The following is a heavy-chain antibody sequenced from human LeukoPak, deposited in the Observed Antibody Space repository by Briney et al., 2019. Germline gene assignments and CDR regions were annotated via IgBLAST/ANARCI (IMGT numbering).Heavy chain of an antibody. CDR3: ARRALSVPFDY. J-gene: IGHJ4*02. D-gene: IGHD1-1*01. Sequence: SQTLSLTCAVYGGSFSGYYWSWIRQPPGKGLEWIGEINHSGSTNYNPSLKSRVTISVDTSKNQFSLKLSSVTAADTAVYYCARRALSVPFDYWGQGTLVTVSS. V-gene: IGHV4-34*01. CDR2: INHSGST. CDR1: GGSFSGYY.